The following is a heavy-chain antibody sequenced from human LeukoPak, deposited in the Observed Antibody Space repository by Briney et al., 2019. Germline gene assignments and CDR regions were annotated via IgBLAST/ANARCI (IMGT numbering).Heavy chain of an antibody. J-gene: IGHJ4*02. Sequence: GGSLRLSCAASGFTVSSNYMSWVRQAPGKGLEWVSVIYSGGSTYYADSVKGRFTISRDNSKNTLYLQMNSLRAEDTAVYYCATTPITMVRGVMEYYFDYWGQGTLVTVSS. CDR3: ATTPITMVRGVMEYYFDY. V-gene: IGHV3-66*01. CDR2: IYSGGST. CDR1: GFTVSSNY. D-gene: IGHD3-10*01.